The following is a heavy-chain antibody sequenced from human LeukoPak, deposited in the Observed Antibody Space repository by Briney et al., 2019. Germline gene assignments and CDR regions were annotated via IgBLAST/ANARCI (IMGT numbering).Heavy chain of an antibody. D-gene: IGHD6-25*01. V-gene: IGHV3-74*01. CDR2: VDGDGST. CDR1: GFTFSSYW. Sequence: GGSLRLSCAASGFTFSSYWMHWIRQAPGKGLVWVSRVDGDGSTLYGDSVKGRFTISRDNAKNTVYLQMNSLRVEDTALYYCVRDNAAGSFDPWGQGTLVTVSS. CDR3: VRDNAAGSFDP. J-gene: IGHJ5*02.